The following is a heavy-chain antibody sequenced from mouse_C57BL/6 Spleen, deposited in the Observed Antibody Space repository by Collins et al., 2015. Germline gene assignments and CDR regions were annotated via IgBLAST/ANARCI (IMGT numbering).Heavy chain of an antibody. CDR2: IDPANGNT. CDR3: VRGYEAWFAY. CDR1: GFNIKDTY. D-gene: IGHD2-14*01. J-gene: IGHJ3*01. V-gene: IGHV14-3*02. Sequence: EVQLQQSGAELVKPGASVKLSCIASGFNIKDTYMHWVKQRPEQGLEWIGRIDPANGNTKYDPKFQGKAPITADTSSNTAYLQLSSLTSEDTAVYYCVRGYEAWFAYWGQGTLVTVSA.